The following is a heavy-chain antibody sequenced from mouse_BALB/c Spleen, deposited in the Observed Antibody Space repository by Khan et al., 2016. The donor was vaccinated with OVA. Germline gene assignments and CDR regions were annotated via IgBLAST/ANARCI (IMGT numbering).Heavy chain of an antibody. Sequence: QIQLVQSGPELKKPGETVKISCKASGFTFTNYGMNWVKQAPGKGLKWMGWINTYTGEPTYADDFKGRFAFSLETYASPAYLPINHLKNEDTATYFCARMKPYWYFDVWGAGTTVTVSS. CDR1: GFTFTNYG. CDR2: INTYTGEP. J-gene: IGHJ1*01. CDR3: ARMKPYWYFDV. V-gene: IGHV9-3-1*01.